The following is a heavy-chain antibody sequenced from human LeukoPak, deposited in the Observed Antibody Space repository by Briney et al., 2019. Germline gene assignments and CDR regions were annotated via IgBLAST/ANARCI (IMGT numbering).Heavy chain of an antibody. V-gene: IGHV3-23*01. CDR2: ISGSGGST. CDR1: GFTFSSYA. J-gene: IGHJ4*02. Sequence: GGSLRLSCAASGFTFSSYAMSWVRQAPGKGLEWVSAISGSGGSTYYADSVKGRFTISRDSSKNTLYLQMNSLRAEDMAVYYCAKGAYDYIEMGYFDYWGQGTLVTVSS. CDR3: AKGAYDYIEMGYFDY. D-gene: IGHD5-12*01.